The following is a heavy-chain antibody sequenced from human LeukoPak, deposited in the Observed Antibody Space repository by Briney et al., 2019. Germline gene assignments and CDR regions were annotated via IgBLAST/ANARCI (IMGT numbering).Heavy chain of an antibody. Sequence: ASVKVSCKASGYTFTGYYMHWVRQAPGQGLEWMGWISAYNGNTNYAQKLQGRVTMTTDTSTSTAYMELRSLRSDDTAVYYCARDYDFWSGYMDYWGQGTLVTVSS. J-gene: IGHJ4*02. D-gene: IGHD3-3*01. CDR1: GYTFTGYY. CDR2: ISAYNGNT. CDR3: ARDYDFWSGYMDY. V-gene: IGHV1-18*04.